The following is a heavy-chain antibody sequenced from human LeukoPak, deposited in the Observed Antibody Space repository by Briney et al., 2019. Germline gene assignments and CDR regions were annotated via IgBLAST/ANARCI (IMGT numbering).Heavy chain of an antibody. J-gene: IGHJ4*02. Sequence: GGSLRLSCAASGFTFSSYAMHWVRQAPGKGLEWVAVISYDGSNKYYADSVKGRFTISRDNSKNTLYLQMNSLRAEDTAVYYCASSTTVTPYWGQGTLDNVSS. CDR1: GFTFSSYA. CDR2: ISYDGSNK. D-gene: IGHD4-17*01. V-gene: IGHV3-30*01. CDR3: ASSTTVTPY.